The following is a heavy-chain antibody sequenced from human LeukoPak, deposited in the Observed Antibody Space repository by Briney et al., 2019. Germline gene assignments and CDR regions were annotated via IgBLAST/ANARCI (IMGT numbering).Heavy chain of an antibody. D-gene: IGHD3-22*01. J-gene: IGHJ4*02. V-gene: IGHV1-18*01. CDR1: GYTFTSYG. CDR3: ASSRPTYYYDSSGYPIDY. CDR2: ISAYNGNT. Sequence: ASVKVSCKASGYTFTSYGISWVRQAPGQGLEWMGWISAYNGNTNYAQKLQGRVTMTTDTSTSTAYMELRSLRSDDTAVYYCASSRPTYYYDSSGYPIDYWGQGTLVTVSS.